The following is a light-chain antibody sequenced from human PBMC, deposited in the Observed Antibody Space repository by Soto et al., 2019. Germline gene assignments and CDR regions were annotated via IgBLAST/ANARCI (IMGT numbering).Light chain of an antibody. J-gene: IGLJ3*02. V-gene: IGLV2-14*01. Sequence: QLVLTQPASVSGSPGQSITISCTGTSSDVGGYNFVSWCQQHPGKAPKLMIYDVSNRPSGVSNRFSGSKSGNTASLTISGLQAEDEADYYCSSYTSSSTWVFGGGTKLTVL. CDR3: SSYTSSSTWV. CDR2: DVS. CDR1: SSDVGGYNF.